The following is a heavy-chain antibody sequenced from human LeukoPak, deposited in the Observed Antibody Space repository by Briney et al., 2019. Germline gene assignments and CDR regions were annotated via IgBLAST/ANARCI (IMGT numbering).Heavy chain of an antibody. Sequence: AGGSLRLSCAASGFTFSSYSMNWVRQAPGKGLEWVSYISSSSSTIYYADSVKGRFPISRDNAKNSLYLQMNSLRAEDTAVYYCAELGITMIGGVWGKGTTVTISS. CDR1: GFTFSSYS. V-gene: IGHV3-48*04. CDR3: AELGITMIGGV. CDR2: ISSSSSTI. J-gene: IGHJ6*04. D-gene: IGHD3-10*02.